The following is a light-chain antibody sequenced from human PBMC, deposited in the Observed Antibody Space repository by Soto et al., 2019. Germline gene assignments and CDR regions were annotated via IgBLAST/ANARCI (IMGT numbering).Light chain of an antibody. CDR2: GNS. CDR3: QSYDRSLSGSV. CDR1: SSNIGAGYD. V-gene: IGLV1-40*01. J-gene: IGLJ2*01. Sequence: QSVLTQPPSVSGAPGQRVTISCTGSSSNIGAGYDVHWYHQLPGTAPKLLIYGNSNRPSGVPDRFSGSKSGTSASLAITGLQAEDEADYYCQSYDRSLSGSVFGGGTKLTVL.